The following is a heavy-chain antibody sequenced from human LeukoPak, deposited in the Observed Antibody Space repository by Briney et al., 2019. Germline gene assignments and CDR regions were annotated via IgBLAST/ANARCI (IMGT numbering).Heavy chain of an antibody. D-gene: IGHD3-22*01. CDR2: INHSGST. CDR1: GGSFSGYY. CDR3: ARSPGWWLLLRPDAFDI. J-gene: IGHJ3*02. V-gene: IGHV4-34*01. Sequence: PSETLSLTCAVYGGSFSGYYWSWIRQPPGKGLEWIGEINHSGSTNYNPFLKSRVTISVDTSKNQFSLKLSSVTAADTAVYYCARSPGWWLLLRPDAFDIWGQGTMVTVSS.